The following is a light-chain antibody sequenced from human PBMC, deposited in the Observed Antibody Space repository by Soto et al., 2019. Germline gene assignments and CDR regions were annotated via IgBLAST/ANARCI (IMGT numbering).Light chain of an antibody. V-gene: IGLV3-1*01. Sequence: SYELTQPPSVSVSPGQTASITCSGDKLADKYACWYQQKSGQSPVLVIYQDSRRPSGIPERFSGSISGNTATLTISGTQAMDEADYYCQAWGMRVFGGGTKLTVL. CDR2: QDS. J-gene: IGLJ3*02. CDR1: KLADKY. CDR3: QAWGMRV.